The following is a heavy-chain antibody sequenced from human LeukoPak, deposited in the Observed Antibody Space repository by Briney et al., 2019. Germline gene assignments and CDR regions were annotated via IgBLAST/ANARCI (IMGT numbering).Heavy chain of an antibody. J-gene: IGHJ4*02. D-gene: IGHD6-13*01. Sequence: ASVKVSCKASGCIFTGYYVHWVRQAPGQGLEWMGWINPNSGATDYAQRFQGRVTMTRDTSISTAYMELSSLRSDDTAVYYCARGPHIAAAGTGPQTYWGQGTLVTVSS. V-gene: IGHV1-2*02. CDR2: INPNSGAT. CDR3: ARGPHIAAAGTGPQTY. CDR1: GCIFTGYY.